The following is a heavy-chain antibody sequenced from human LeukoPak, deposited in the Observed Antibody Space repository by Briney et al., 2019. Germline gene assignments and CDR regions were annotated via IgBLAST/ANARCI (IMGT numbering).Heavy chain of an antibody. Sequence: GGSLRLSCAASGFTVSSNYMSWVRQAPGKGLEWVSVIYSGGSTYYADSVKGRFTISRDNSKNTLYLQMNSLRAEDTAVYYCARARLTALYYDFWSGYRDYFDYWGQGTLVTVSS. J-gene: IGHJ4*02. CDR3: ARARLTALYYDFWSGYRDYFDY. V-gene: IGHV3-66*01. CDR2: IYSGGST. D-gene: IGHD3-3*01. CDR1: GFTVSSNY.